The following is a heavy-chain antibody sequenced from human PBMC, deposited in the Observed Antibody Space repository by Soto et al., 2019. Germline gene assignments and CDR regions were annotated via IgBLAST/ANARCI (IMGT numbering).Heavy chain of an antibody. D-gene: IGHD6-19*01. V-gene: IGHV3-21*01. Sequence: PGGSLRLSCAASGFTFSSYAMHWVRQAPGKGLEWVSAISSSSSYIYYADSVKGRFTISRDNAKNSLYLQMNSLRAEDTAVYYCARSVGGNPGGDYFDYWGQGTLVTVSS. CDR1: GFTFSSYA. CDR3: ARSVGGNPGGDYFDY. CDR2: ISSSSSYI. J-gene: IGHJ4*02.